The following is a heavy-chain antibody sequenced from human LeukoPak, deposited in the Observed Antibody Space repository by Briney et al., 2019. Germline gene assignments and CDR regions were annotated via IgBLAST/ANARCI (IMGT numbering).Heavy chain of an antibody. V-gene: IGHV3-53*01. CDR2: IYSGGST. CDR1: GFTFSKYA. CDR3: ARASLLGTYYDILTGYYYFDY. Sequence: GGSLRLSCAASGFTFSKYAMSWGRQAPGKGMEWVSVIYSGGSTYYADSVKGRFTISRDNSKNTPYLQMNSLRAEDTAVYYCARASLLGTYYDILTGYYYFDYWGQGTLVTVSS. J-gene: IGHJ4*02. D-gene: IGHD3-9*01.